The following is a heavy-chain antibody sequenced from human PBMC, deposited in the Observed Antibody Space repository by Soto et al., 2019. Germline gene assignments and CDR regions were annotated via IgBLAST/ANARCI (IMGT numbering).Heavy chain of an antibody. CDR3: ARSPAATGTSWFDP. V-gene: IGHV1-18*04. D-gene: IGHD6-13*01. CDR1: GYTFTMYA. CDR2: ISAYNGNT. Sequence: SVKVSCKASGYTFTMYAISWVRQAPGQGLEWMGWISAYNGNTNYAQKFQGRVTMTTDTSTSTAYMEVRSLRSDDTAMYYCARSPAATGTSWFDPWGQGTLVTVSS. J-gene: IGHJ5*02.